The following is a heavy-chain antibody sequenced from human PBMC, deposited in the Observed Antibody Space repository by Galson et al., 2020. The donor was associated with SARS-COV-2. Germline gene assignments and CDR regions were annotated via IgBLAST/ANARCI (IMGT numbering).Heavy chain of an antibody. CDR1: GFTFSSYA. CDR3: ARDSRVTGIFDQMDV. CDR2: ISYAGSDK. J-gene: IGHJ6*04. D-gene: IGHD1-20*01. V-gene: IGHV3-30*01. Sequence: LSLTCAASGFTFSSYAMHWVRQAPGKGLEWVAVISYAGSDKFYADSVKGRFTISRDNSKNTLYLQMNSLRTEDTAVYYCARDSRVTGIFDQMDVWGKGTTVTVSS.